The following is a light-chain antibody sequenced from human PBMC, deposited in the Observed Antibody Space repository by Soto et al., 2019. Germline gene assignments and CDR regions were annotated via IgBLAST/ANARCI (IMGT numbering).Light chain of an antibody. CDR1: QTISSW. Sequence: DIQMTQSPSTLSASVGDRVTITCRPSQTISSWLAWYQQKPGRAPNLLIYDASSLESGVPSRFSGSGSGTEFTLTISSLHTNDFTTYYRQKYSSYPWTLGQGTKVEIK. V-gene: IGKV1-5*01. J-gene: IGKJ1*01. CDR2: DAS. CDR3: QKYSSYPWT.